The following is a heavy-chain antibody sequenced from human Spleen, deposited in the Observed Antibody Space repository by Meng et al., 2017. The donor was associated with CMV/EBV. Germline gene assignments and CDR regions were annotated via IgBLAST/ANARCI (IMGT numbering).Heavy chain of an antibody. CDR1: GFTFRKYT. V-gene: IGHV3-21*01. J-gene: IGHJ4*02. D-gene: IGHD6-19*01. CDR3: ARDALSSGGDY. CDR2: ISSSGGAI. Sequence: GGSLRLSCAASGFTFRKYTMNWVRRAPGKGLEWVSSISSSGGAIQYSDSVKGRFTISRDNAKNSVYLLMSSLRAEDTAFYYCARDALSSGGDYWGQGALVPSPQ.